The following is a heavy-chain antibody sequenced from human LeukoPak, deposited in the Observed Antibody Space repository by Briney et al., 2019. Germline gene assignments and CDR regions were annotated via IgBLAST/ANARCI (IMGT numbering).Heavy chain of an antibody. CDR3: ATQHPWHTIFGVAVPAYFDY. CDR2: IYYSGST. Sequence: SETLSLTCTVSGGSISSSSYYWGWIRQPPGKGLEWIGSIYYSGSTYYNPSLKSRVTISVDTSKNQFSLKLSFVTAADTAVYYCATQHPWHTIFGVAVPAYFDYWGQGTLVTVSS. V-gene: IGHV4-39*01. D-gene: IGHD3-3*01. J-gene: IGHJ4*02. CDR1: GGSISSSSYY.